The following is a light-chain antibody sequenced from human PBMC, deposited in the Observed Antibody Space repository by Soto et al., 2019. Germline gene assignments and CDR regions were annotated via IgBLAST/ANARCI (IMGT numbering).Light chain of an antibody. Sequence: QPASVSGSPGQSITISCTGTSSDVGSYNLVSWYQQHPDKAPKLMIYEGSKRPSGVSNRFSGSKSGNTASLTISGLQAEDEADYYCCSYAGSSTYVFGTGTKLTVL. V-gene: IGLV2-23*01. J-gene: IGLJ1*01. CDR2: EGS. CDR1: SSDVGSYNL. CDR3: CSYAGSSTYV.